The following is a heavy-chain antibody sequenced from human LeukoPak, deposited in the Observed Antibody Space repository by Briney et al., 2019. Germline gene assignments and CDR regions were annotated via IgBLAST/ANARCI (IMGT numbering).Heavy chain of an antibody. D-gene: IGHD1-1*01. CDR3: ARDRNDGDYYYYYMDV. V-gene: IGHV3-66*01. CDR2: IYSSGIT. CDR1: GFTLGNNY. Sequence: GSLRLSCAASGFTLGNNYKNWVRQAPGKGLEWVSVIYSSGITKYADSVKGRFTISRDNAKNSLYLQMTSLRAEDTAVYYCARDRNDGDYYYYYMDVWGKGTTVTVSS. J-gene: IGHJ6*03.